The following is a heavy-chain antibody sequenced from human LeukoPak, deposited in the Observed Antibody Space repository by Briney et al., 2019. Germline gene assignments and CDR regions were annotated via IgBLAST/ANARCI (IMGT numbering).Heavy chain of an antibody. CDR3: ARVGGIYDYVWGSYRHDPFDI. CDR1: GGSISSSSYY. V-gene: IGHV4-39*07. J-gene: IGHJ3*02. D-gene: IGHD3-16*02. Sequence: SETLSLTCTVSGGSISSSSYYWGWIRQPPGKGLEWIGSILYSGSTYYNPSLKSRVTISIDTSKNQFSLKLSSVTAADTAVYYCARVGGIYDYVWGSYRHDPFDIWGQGTMVTVSS. CDR2: ILYSGST.